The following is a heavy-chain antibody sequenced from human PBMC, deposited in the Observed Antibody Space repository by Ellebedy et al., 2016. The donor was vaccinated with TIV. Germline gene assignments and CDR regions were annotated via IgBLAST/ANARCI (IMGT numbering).Heavy chain of an antibody. CDR1: GFTMSENW. CDR2: INKDGSEE. J-gene: IGHJ6*02. D-gene: IGHD4/OR15-4a*01. V-gene: IGHV3-7*01. Sequence: GGSLRLXCAASGFTMSENWLSWVRQAPGKGLEWVANINKDGSEEYYAVSVMGRFTISRDNAKQSLSLQMNSLRAEDTAVYYCARVDKDVTDYHYYGMDVWGQGTTVTVSS. CDR3: ARVDKDVTDYHYYGMDV.